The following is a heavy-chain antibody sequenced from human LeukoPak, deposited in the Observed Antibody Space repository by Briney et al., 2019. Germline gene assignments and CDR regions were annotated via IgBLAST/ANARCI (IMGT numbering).Heavy chain of an antibody. CDR2: IKQDGSEK. J-gene: IGHJ4*02. D-gene: IGHD1-26*01. CDR1: GFTFSDYY. CDR3: ARGGKWDHSADY. Sequence: GGSLRLSCAASGFTFSDYYMSWIRQAPGKGLEWVANIKQDGSEKYYVDSVKGRFTISRDTAKNSLYLQMNSLRSGDTAVYYCARGGKWDHSADYWGQGTLVTVSS. V-gene: IGHV3-7*01.